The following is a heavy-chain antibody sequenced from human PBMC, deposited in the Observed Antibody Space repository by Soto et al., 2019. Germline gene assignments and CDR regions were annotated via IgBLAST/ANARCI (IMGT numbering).Heavy chain of an antibody. J-gene: IGHJ4*02. V-gene: IGHV4-31*03. CDR3: SRGILV. Sequence: TLSLTCTVSGPSIYSGVYCWTWISQHPGKGLDWIGCISYGGSTSYNPSLKSRVTISVDTSKNQFSLKLTSVTAADTAVYYCSRGILVWGQGALVTVS. D-gene: IGHD5-18*01. CDR1: GPSIYSGVYC. CDR2: ISYGGST.